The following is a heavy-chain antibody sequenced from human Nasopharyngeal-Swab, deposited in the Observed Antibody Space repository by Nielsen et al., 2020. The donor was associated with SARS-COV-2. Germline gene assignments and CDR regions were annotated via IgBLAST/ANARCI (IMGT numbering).Heavy chain of an antibody. D-gene: IGHD3-3*01. CDR1: GFTFSSYS. CDR2: ISSSSSYI. Sequence: GGSLRLACGASGFTFSSYSMNWVRQAPGKGLEWVSSISSSSSYIYYADSVKDRFTISRVNAKNSLYLQMNRLRGEDTAVYYCAREGQIFGVVDYYYYGLDVWGQGTTVTVSS. J-gene: IGHJ6*02. CDR3: AREGQIFGVVDYYYYGLDV. V-gene: IGHV3-21*01.